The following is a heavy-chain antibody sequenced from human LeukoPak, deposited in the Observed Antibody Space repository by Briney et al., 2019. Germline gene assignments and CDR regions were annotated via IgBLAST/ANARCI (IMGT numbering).Heavy chain of an antibody. CDR3: ARDSGVLLWFGELPGGNWFDP. CDR2: IYYSGST. J-gene: IGHJ5*02. D-gene: IGHD3-10*01. V-gene: IGHV4-59*01. Sequence: SETLSLTCTVSGGSISSYYWSWIRQPPGKGLEWIGYIYYSGSTNYNPSLKSRVTISVDTSKNQFSLKLSPVTAADTAVYYCARDSGVLLWFGELPGGNWFDPWGQGTLVTVSS. CDR1: GGSISSYY.